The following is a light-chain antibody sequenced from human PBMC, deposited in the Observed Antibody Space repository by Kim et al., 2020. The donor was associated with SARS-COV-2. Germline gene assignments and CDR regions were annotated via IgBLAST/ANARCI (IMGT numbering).Light chain of an antibody. J-gene: IGLJ2*01. CDR3: QAWDSNTAV. V-gene: IGLV3-1*01. CDR1: NMGDKA. Sequence: SVSTGQIGSISGLGDNMGDKAGCCYQQKTGRTPVLVIYHDTQRPSRIPWRFAGAYSGNTATLTSSGTQAMDEADYYYQAWDSNTAVFGEGTKSPS. CDR2: HDT.